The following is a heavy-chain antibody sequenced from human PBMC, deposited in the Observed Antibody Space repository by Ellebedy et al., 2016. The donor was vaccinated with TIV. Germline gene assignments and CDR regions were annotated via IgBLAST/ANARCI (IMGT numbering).Heavy chain of an antibody. Sequence: MPSETLSLTCTVSGGSIGSSSYYWGWIRQSPGKGLDWIGSSYYSGSTHLNASLKRRATVSVDTSTNQLSLKLSSVTAADTAVYDCARHRAAAVGTAFDYWGQGSLVTVSS. CDR2: SYYSGST. J-gene: IGHJ4*02. CDR1: GGSIGSSSYY. V-gene: IGHV4-39*01. D-gene: IGHD6-13*01. CDR3: ARHRAAAVGTAFDY.